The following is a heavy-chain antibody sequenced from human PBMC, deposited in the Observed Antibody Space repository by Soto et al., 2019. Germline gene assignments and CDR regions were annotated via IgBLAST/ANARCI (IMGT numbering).Heavy chain of an antibody. V-gene: IGHV5-10-1*01. CDR2: IDPSDSQT. J-gene: IGHJ4*02. Sequence: PGESLKISCKGSGYSFAGYWITWVRQKPGKGLEWMGRIDPSDSQTYYSPSFRGHVTISATKSITTVFLQWSSLRASDTAMYYCARLRVPLPVTKISSLDLWGQGTLVTVSS. D-gene: IGHD4-17*01. CDR3: ARLRVPLPVTKISSLDL. CDR1: GYSFAGYW.